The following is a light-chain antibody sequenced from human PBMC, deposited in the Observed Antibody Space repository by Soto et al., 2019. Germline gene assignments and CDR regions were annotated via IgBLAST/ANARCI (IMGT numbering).Light chain of an antibody. CDR3: QQYASSPLT. CDR1: QQVSSSY. CDR2: AAS. V-gene: IGKV3-20*01. J-gene: IGKJ4*01. Sequence: IGFTRSAGTLSLSPGERATLSCRASQQVSSSYLAWYQQKPGQAPKLLIYAASSRATGIPDRFSGSGSGTDFTLTISRLQPEDFAAYYCQQYASSPLTFGGGTKVDIK.